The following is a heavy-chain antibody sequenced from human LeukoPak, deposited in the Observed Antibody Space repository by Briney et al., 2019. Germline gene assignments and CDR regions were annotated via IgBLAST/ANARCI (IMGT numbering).Heavy chain of an antibody. Sequence: GASVKVSCKAPRYTFTGYYMHWVRQAPGQGLEWLARINPNSGGTNYAQKFQGRVTMTRDTSISTAYMELSRLRSDDTAVYYCARSLQVRGVIIGSHFDYWGQGTLVTVSS. CDR2: INPNSGGT. CDR3: ARSLQVRGVIIGSHFDY. V-gene: IGHV1-2*06. J-gene: IGHJ4*02. D-gene: IGHD3-10*01. CDR1: RYTFTGYY.